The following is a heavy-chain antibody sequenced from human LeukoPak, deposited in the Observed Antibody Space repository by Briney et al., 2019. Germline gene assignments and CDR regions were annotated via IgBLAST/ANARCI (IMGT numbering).Heavy chain of an antibody. CDR2: INNDGSST. J-gene: IGHJ4*02. V-gene: IGHV3-74*01. D-gene: IGHD5-18*01. Sequence: PGGSLRLSCAASAFTFSGYWMDWVRQAPGKGLVWVARINNDGSSTTYADSVKGRFTISRDNAKNTLYLQMNSLRVEDTAAYYCCAYSHVCPYHWGQGTLVTVSS. CDR1: AFTFSGYW. CDR3: CAYSHVCPYH.